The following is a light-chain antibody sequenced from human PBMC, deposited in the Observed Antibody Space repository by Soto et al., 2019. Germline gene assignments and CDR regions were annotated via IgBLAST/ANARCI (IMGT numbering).Light chain of an antibody. CDR3: QSYDSSRSVLYV. J-gene: IGLJ1*01. CDR1: NSNIGAGYE. Sequence: QSVLTQPPSVSGAPGQRVIISCTGSNSNIGAGYEVHWFQQLPGTAPKLLIYGNINRPSGVPDRFSGSKSGTSASLAITGLQPEDEADYYCQSYDSSRSVLYVFGTGTKVTVL. V-gene: IGLV1-40*01. CDR2: GNI.